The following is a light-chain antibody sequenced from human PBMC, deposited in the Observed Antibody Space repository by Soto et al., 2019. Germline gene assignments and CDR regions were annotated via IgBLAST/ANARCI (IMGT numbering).Light chain of an antibody. CDR2: HIS. J-gene: IGKJ1*01. CDR1: QSLLHDNSNTY. V-gene: IGKV2-24*01. CDR3: MQVTHFPRT. Sequence: DVVLTQTPLSSPVTLGQPASISCRSSQSLLHDNSNTYFSWLHQRPGQPPRLLIYHISKRFSGVPDRFSGSGAGTYFTLRISRVEAEDVGVYYCMQVTHFPRTFGQGTKVEI.